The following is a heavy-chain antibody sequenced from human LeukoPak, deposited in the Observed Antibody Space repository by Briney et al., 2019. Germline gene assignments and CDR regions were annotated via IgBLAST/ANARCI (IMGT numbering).Heavy chain of an antibody. V-gene: IGHV3-11*01. D-gene: IGHD4-11*01. CDR3: ARELSGGDYSLLSDGFDP. CDR1: GFTFSDYY. J-gene: IGHJ5*02. CDR2: ISSSGSTI. Sequence: GGSLRLSCAASGFTFSDYYMSWIRQAPGKGLEWVSYISSSGSTIYYADSVKGRFTISRDNAKNSLYLQMNSLRAEDTAVYYCARELSGGDYSLLSDGFDPWGQGTLVTVSS.